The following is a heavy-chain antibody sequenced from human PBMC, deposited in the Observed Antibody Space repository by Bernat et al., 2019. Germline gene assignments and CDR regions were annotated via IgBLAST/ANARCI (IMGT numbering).Heavy chain of an antibody. V-gene: IGHV3-7*03. D-gene: IGHD2-15*01. CDR2: IKEDGSEK. CDR3: AGEYGRSCDS. CDR1: GFTFSSYW. J-gene: IGHJ4*02. Sequence: EVQLVESGGGLVQPGGSLRLSCAASGFTFSSYWMSWVRQAPGKGLEWVANIKEDGSEKYYVDSVKDRFTISRDNAKNSLYLQMNSLRAEDTAVYYCAGEYGRSCDSWGQGTLVTVSS.